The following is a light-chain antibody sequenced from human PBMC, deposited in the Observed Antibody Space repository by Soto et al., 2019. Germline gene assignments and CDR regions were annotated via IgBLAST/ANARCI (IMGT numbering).Light chain of an antibody. CDR3: SSYTTRTTQV. CDR1: SSDVGSYNY. J-gene: IGLJ2*01. V-gene: IGLV2-14*01. CDR2: EVR. Sequence: QSALTQPASVSGSPGQSITISCTGTSSDVGSYNYVSWYQQHPGKAPKLMIYEVRNRPSGVSDRFSGSKSGKTASLTIFGLQAEDEADYYCSSYTTRTTQVFGGGTKVTVL.